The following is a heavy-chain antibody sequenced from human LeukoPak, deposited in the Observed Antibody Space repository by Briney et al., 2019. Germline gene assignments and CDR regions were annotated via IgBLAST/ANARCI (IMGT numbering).Heavy chain of an antibody. J-gene: IGHJ6*02. CDR1: GFTFSSYW. Sequence: PGGSLRLSCAASGFTFSSYWMSWVRRAPGKGLEWVANIKQDGSEKYYVDSVKGRFTISRDNAKNSLYLQMNSLRAEDTAVYYCARDSAAAGTYYYYGMDVWGQGTTVTVSS. D-gene: IGHD6-13*01. V-gene: IGHV3-7*01. CDR3: ARDSAAAGTYYYYGMDV. CDR2: IKQDGSEK.